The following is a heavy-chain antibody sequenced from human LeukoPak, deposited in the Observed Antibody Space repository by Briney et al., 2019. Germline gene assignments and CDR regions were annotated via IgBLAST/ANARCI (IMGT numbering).Heavy chain of an antibody. Sequence: GGSLRLSCAASGFTFSSYGMHWVRQAPGKGLGWVAVISYDGSNKYYADSVKGRFTISRDNSKNTLYLQMNSLRAEGTAVYYCAKVGSYDSSGCDYWGQGTLVTVSS. D-gene: IGHD3-22*01. CDR1: GFTFSSYG. J-gene: IGHJ4*02. CDR2: ISYDGSNK. CDR3: AKVGSYDSSGCDY. V-gene: IGHV3-30*18.